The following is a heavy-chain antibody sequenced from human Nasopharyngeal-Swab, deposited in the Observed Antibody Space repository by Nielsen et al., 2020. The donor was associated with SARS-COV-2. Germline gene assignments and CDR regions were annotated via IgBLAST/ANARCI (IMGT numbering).Heavy chain of an antibody. CDR2: ISSSGNTM. Sequence: LSPAAPRFTFRSSEMNWVRPAPGKGLEWVSYISSSGNTMYYADSVKGRFTISRDNAKNSLYLQMNSLRAEDTAVYYCARGPGGSYFDSWGQGTLVTVSS. D-gene: IGHD1-26*01. V-gene: IGHV3-48*03. CDR1: RFTFRSSE. J-gene: IGHJ4*02. CDR3: ARGPGGSYFDS.